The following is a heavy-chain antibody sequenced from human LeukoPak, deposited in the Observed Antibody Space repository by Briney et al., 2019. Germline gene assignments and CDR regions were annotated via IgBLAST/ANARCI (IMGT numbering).Heavy chain of an antibody. CDR2: IIPIFGTA. D-gene: IGHD3-22*01. Sequence: ASVKVSCKASGGTFSSYAISWVRQAPGQGLEWMGGIIPIFGTANYAQKFQGRVTITTDESTSTAYMELSSLRSEDTAVYYCARGGDSSGYDDAFDIWGQGRMVTVSS. J-gene: IGHJ3*02. CDR1: GGTFSSYA. CDR3: ARGGDSSGYDDAFDI. V-gene: IGHV1-69*05.